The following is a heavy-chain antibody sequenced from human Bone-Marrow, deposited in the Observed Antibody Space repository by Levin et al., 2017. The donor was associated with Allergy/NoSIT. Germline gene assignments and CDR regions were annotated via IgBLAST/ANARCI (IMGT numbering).Heavy chain of an antibody. Sequence: TSGGSLRLSCAASGFTFTSYTMNWVRQAPGRGLEWVASISARSNIYYADSVRGRFTISRDNAKNSLYVQLDSLRAEDTAAYYCTRAQECRSTACSGRGNYYYGMDVWGQGTTVTVSS. CDR2: ISARSNI. CDR3: TRAQECRSTACSGRGNYYYGMDV. CDR1: GFTFTSYT. J-gene: IGHJ6*02. D-gene: IGHD2-2*01. V-gene: IGHV3-21*01.